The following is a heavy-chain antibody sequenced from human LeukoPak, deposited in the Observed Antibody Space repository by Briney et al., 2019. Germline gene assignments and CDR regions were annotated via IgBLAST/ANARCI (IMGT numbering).Heavy chain of an antibody. D-gene: IGHD1-7*01. J-gene: IGHJ4*02. Sequence: GGSLRLSRAASGFTFSANPMSWVRQAPGKGLEWVSSISGNGDYTYYADSVKGRLTISRDNSKNTLYVQVNSLRAEDTAVYYCAKGAATKPFDCWGQGTLVTVSS. CDR3: AKGAATKPFDC. CDR2: ISGNGDYT. CDR1: GFTFSANP. V-gene: IGHV3-23*01.